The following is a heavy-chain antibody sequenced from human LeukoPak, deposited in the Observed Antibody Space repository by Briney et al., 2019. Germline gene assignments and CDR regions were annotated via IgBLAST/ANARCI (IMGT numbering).Heavy chain of an antibody. V-gene: IGHV4-59*01. Sequence: SETLSLTCTVSGGSISSYYWSWIRQPPGKGLEWIGYIYYSGSTNYNPSLKSRVTISVDTSKNQFSLKLSSVTAADTAVYYCARVRAAVVRGLGLNYFDYWGQGTLVTVSS. J-gene: IGHJ4*02. CDR2: IYYSGST. CDR3: ARVRAAVVRGLGLNYFDY. D-gene: IGHD3-10*01. CDR1: GGSISSYY.